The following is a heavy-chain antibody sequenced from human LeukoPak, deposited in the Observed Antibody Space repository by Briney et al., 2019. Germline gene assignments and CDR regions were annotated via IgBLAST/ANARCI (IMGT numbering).Heavy chain of an antibody. J-gene: IGHJ6*04. CDR2: ISSSRSYI. D-gene: IGHD3-10*02. CDR1: GFTFSNYT. V-gene: IGHV3-21*01. Sequence: GGSLRPSCAASGFTFSNYTMNWVRQAPGKGLEWVSSISSSRSYIFYADSVKGRFTVSRDNAKNSLYLQMNSLRAEDTAVYYCAELGITMIGGVWGKGTTVTISS. CDR3: AELGITMIGGV.